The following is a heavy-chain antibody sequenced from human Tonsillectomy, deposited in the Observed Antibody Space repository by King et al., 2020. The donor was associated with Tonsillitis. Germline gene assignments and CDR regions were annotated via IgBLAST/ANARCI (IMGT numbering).Heavy chain of an antibody. V-gene: IGHV3-30*18. D-gene: IGHD5-12*01. J-gene: IGHJ1*01. Sequence: HVQLVESGGGVVQPGRSLRLSCAASGFTFSIYGMHWVRQAPGKGLEWVAVISYDGMNKYYGDSVKGRFTISRDNYKNTLYVQMNSLRPEDTAVYYCAKDRGEGYAYFQDWGQGTLVTVSS. CDR1: GFTFSIYG. CDR3: AKDRGEGYAYFQD. CDR2: ISYDGMNK.